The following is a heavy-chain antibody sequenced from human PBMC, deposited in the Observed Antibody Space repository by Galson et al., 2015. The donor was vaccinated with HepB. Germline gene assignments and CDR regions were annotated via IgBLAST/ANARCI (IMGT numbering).Heavy chain of an antibody. Sequence: SLRLSCAVSGFTFNTYSMNWVRQAPGEGLEWVSSISSSSTYIFYADSVKGRFTISRDNAKNSLYLQMNSLRAEDTAVYYCVRDEGSRGLSVAPPSPPGDSWGQGTLVTVSS. CDR2: ISSSSTYI. CDR1: GFTFNTYS. V-gene: IGHV3-21*01. J-gene: IGHJ4*02. CDR3: VRDEGSRGLSVAPPSPPGDS. D-gene: IGHD4-23*01.